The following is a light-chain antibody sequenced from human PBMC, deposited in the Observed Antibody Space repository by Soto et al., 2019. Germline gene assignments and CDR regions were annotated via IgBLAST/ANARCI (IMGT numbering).Light chain of an antibody. J-gene: IGLJ2*01. CDR1: SSNIGAGYD. Sequence: QSVLTQPPSVSGAPGQRVTISCTGSSSNIGAGYDVHWYQQLPGTAPKLLIYGNSNRPSGVPDRFSGSKSGTSASLAITGLQAEDEADHSCQSYDSSLSGDVVFGGGTKLTVL. CDR2: GNS. CDR3: QSYDSSLSGDVV. V-gene: IGLV1-40*01.